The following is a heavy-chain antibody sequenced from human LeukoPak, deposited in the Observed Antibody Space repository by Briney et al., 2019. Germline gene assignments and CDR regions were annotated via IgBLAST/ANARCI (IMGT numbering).Heavy chain of an antibody. CDR2: ISSTSSLI. Sequence: GGSLRLSCAASGFTFSSFNMNWVRQAPGKGLEWVSSISSTSSLIWYADSLKGRFTISRDNAKNSLYLQMDSLRAEDTAVYYCARYNSGWNDYWGQGTLVTVSA. CDR3: ARYNSGWNDY. D-gene: IGHD6-19*01. J-gene: IGHJ4*02. CDR1: GFTFSSFN. V-gene: IGHV3-21*01.